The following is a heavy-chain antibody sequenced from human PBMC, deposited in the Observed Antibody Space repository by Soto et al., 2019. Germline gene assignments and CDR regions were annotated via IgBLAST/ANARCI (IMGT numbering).Heavy chain of an antibody. J-gene: IGHJ6*04. D-gene: IGHD3-9*01. CDR1: GFTFSSYA. Sequence: SCAASGFTFSSYAMHWVRQAPGKGLEWVAVISYDGSNKYYADSVKGRFTISRDNSKNTLYLQMNSLRAEDTAVYYCARDPKTTIYYDILTGSYGMDFCGKGSTVTVSA. V-gene: IGHV3-30-3*01. CDR3: ARDPKTTIYYDILTGSYGMDF. CDR2: ISYDGSNK.